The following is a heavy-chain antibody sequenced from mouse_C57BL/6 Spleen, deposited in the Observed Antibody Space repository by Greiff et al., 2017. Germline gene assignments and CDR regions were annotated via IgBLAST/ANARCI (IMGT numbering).Heavy chain of an antibody. J-gene: IGHJ4*01. D-gene: IGHD1-1*01. CDR2: INPSSGYT. CDR1: GYTFTSYT. CDR3: ARGTTVVATDAMDY. V-gene: IGHV1-4*01. Sequence: QVQLKQSGAELARPGASVKMSCKASGYTFTSYTMHWVKQRPGQGLEWIGYINPSSGYTKYNQKFKDKATLTADKSSSPAYMQLRSLTSEDSAVYYCARGTTVVATDAMDYWGQGTSVTVSS.